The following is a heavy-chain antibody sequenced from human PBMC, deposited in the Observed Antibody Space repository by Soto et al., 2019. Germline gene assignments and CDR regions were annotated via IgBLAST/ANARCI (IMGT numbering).Heavy chain of an antibody. V-gene: IGHV4-61*01. CDR3: ARGNWNYVGVDY. CDR1: GGSVSSGSSY. CDR2: IYYSGST. D-gene: IGHD1-7*01. J-gene: IGHJ4*02. Sequence: QVRLQESGQGLVKPSETLSPTCTVSGGSVSSGSSYWSWIRRPQGRGLEWIGYIYYSGSTNYNPSLKSRVTISVDTSKNQFSLKLSSVTAADTAVYYCARGNWNYVGVDYWGQGTLVTVSS.